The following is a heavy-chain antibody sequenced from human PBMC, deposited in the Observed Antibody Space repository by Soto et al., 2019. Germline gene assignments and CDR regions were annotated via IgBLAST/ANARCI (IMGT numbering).Heavy chain of an antibody. V-gene: IGHV1-69*01. CDR3: ARRQNEVGATRTTNYRLCMYV. J-gene: IGHJ6*02. Sequence: QVQLVQSGAEVKKPGSSVKVSCKASGGTFSSYAISWVRQAPGQGLEWMGGIIPIFGTANYAQKFQGRVTITADESTSTAYMELTSLRSEATAVYNCARRQNEVGATRTTNYRLCMYVWGQGTTVTVAS. CDR1: GGTFSSYA. CDR2: IIPIFGTA. D-gene: IGHD1-26*01.